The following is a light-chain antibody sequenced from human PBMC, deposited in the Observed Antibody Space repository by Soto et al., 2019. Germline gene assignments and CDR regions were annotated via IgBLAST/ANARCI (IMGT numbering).Light chain of an antibody. Sequence: EIVLTQSPGTLSLSPGERGTLSCRASQSVSSGFLAWYQQKPGQAPRLLMYGVSNRATGIPDRFSGSGSETDFTLTISRLEPEDFAVYYCQQYGGSPPFTFGPGTKVDI. CDR1: QSVSSGF. V-gene: IGKV3-20*01. CDR2: GVS. J-gene: IGKJ3*01. CDR3: QQYGGSPPFT.